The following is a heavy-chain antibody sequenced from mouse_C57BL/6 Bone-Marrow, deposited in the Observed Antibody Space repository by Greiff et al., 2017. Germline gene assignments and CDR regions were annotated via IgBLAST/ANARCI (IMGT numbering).Heavy chain of an antibody. V-gene: IGHV1-81*01. D-gene: IGHD2-3*01. CDR2: IYPRSGNT. J-gene: IGHJ3*01. CDR3: AIDGYSFAY. CDR1: GYTFTSYG. Sequence: VKLQESGAELARPGASVKLSCKASGYTFTSYGISWVKQRTGQGLEWIGEIYPRSGNTYYNEKFKGKATLTADKSSSTAYMELRSLTSEDSAVYFCAIDGYSFAYWGQGTLVTVSA.